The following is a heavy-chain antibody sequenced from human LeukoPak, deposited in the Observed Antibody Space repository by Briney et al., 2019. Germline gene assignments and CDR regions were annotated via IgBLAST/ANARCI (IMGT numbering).Heavy chain of an antibody. CDR2: ISGSGGST. V-gene: IGHV3-23*01. D-gene: IGHD2-15*01. Sequence: SGGSLRLSCAASGFTFSSYAMSWVRQAPGKGLEWVSAISGSGGSTYYADSVKGRFTISRDNSKNTLYLQMNSLRAEDTAVYYCAKDGSSRVVVENFDYWGQGTLVTVSS. CDR1: GFTFSSYA. CDR3: AKDGSSRVVVENFDY. J-gene: IGHJ4*02.